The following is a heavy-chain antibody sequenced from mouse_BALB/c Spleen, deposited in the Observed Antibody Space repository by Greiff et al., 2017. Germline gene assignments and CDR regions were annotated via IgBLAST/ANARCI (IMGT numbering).Heavy chain of an antibody. CDR2: IDPETGGT. D-gene: IGHD2-4*01. CDR3: TRDESTMITASYWYFDV. Sequence: QVQLQQSGAELVRPGASVTLSCKASGYTFTDYEMHWVKQTPVHGLEWIGAIDPETGGTAYNQKFKGKATLTADKSSSTAYMELRSLTSEDSAVYYCTRDESTMITASYWYFDVWGAGTTVTVSS. V-gene: IGHV1-15*01. J-gene: IGHJ1*01. CDR1: GYTFTDYE.